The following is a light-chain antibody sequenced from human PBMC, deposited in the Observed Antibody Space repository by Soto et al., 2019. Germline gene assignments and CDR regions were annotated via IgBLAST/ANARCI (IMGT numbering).Light chain of an antibody. CDR2: EAS. J-gene: IGKJ1*01. CDR3: QQFNSTVWT. Sequence: DIQMTQSPSTLSASVGDTVTITCRASQSVSRWLNWYQQKSGKAPRLLIYEASNLEIGVPSRFSGSGSGTEFILTINSLQPADSATYYCQQFNSTVWTFGQGTKVEI. V-gene: IGKV1-5*01. CDR1: QSVSRW.